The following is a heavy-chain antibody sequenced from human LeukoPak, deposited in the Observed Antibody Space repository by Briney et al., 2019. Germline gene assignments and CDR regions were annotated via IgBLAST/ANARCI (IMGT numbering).Heavy chain of an antibody. CDR1: GGTLSSYA. V-gene: IGHV1-69*01. CDR2: IIPIFGTA. CDR3: ARDLTAMVKFAWFDP. Sequence: ASVKVSCKASGGTLSSYAISWVRQAPGQGLEWMGGIIPIFGTANYAQKFQGRVTITADESTSTAYMGLSSLRSEDTAVYYCARDLTAMVKFAWFDPWGQGTLVTVSS. D-gene: IGHD5-18*01. J-gene: IGHJ5*02.